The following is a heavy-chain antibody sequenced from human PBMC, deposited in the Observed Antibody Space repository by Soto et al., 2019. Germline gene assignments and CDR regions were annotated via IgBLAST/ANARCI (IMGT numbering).Heavy chain of an antibody. V-gene: IGHV4-30-2*01. CDR1: GASITYGAYS. J-gene: IGHJ4*02. CDR3: ARGGGFDSFDY. D-gene: IGHD3-10*01. Sequence: PSETLSLTCTVSGASITYGAYSWSWIRQTPVKGLEWIGYINHLETTFYNPSFESRLTLSIDRTKNQFSLNLKSMSAADRAVYFCARGGGFDSFDYWGQGILVTVSS. CDR2: INHLETT.